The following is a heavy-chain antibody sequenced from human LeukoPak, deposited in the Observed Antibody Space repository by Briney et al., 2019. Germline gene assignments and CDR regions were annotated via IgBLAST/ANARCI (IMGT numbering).Heavy chain of an antibody. J-gene: IGHJ4*02. CDR1: GGSISSSSYY. CDR3: TRGAPPQN. V-gene: IGHV4-39*07. CDR2: VYYIGAS. Sequence: SETLSLTCTVSGGSISSSSYYWGWIRQPPGKGLEWIGSVYYIGASYYNPSLKSRVTISIDTSKNHFSLNLTSVTAADTAVYYCTRGAPPQNWGQGALVTVSS.